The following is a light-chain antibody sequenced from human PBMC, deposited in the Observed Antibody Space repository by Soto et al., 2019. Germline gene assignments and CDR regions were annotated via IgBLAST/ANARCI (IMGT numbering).Light chain of an antibody. CDR3: QAWDSSTAGV. J-gene: IGLJ3*02. CDR2: QNN. V-gene: IGLV3-1*01. Sequence: SYELTQAPSMSVSPGQTASITCSGDKLGDKLACGYVQKPGQSPVLVIYQNNKRPAGIPERFSGSNSGNTATLTISGTKAMVEADYYCQAWDSSTAGVFGGGTKLTVL. CDR1: KLGDKL.